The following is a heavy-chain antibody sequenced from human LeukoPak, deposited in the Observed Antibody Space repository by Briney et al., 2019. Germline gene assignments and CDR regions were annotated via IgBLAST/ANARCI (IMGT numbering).Heavy chain of an antibody. Sequence: SQTLSLTCAISGDSVSSDTAAWNWIRQSPSRGLEWLGRTYFRSKWYNDYALWLKGRITVNPDTSKNQFSLQLNSVTPEDTAVYYCARDGYVLHTLDYRGQGTLVTVSS. CDR1: GDSVSSDTAA. J-gene: IGHJ4*02. V-gene: IGHV6-1*01. CDR3: ARDGYVLHTLDY. CDR2: TYFRSKWYN. D-gene: IGHD2/OR15-2a*01.